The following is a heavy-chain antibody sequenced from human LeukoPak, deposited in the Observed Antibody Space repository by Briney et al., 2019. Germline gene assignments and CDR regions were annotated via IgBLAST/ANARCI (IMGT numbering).Heavy chain of an antibody. V-gene: IGHV4-30-4*01. CDR1: GGSTSSGDYY. CDR3: ARAPPYCGGDCYSPSFWAFAFDI. CDR2: IYYSGST. J-gene: IGHJ3*02. Sequence: SETLSLTCTVSGGSTSSGDYYWSWIRQPPGKGLEWIGYIYYSGSTYYNPSLKSRVTISVDTSKNQFSLKLSSVTATDTAVYYCARAPPYCGGDCYSPSFWAFAFDIWGQGTMVTVSS. D-gene: IGHD2-21*02.